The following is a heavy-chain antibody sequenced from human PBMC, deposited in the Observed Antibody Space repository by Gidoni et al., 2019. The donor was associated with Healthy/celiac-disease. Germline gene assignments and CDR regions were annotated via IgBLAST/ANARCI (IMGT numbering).Heavy chain of an antibody. V-gene: IGHV3-15*01. CDR3: TTRYCSSTSCRVF. Sequence: EVQLVESGGGLVKPGGSLRLSCAASGFTFSNAWMSWVRQAPGKGLEWVGRIKSKTDGGTTDYAAPVKGRFTISRDDSKNTLYLQMNSLKTEDTAVYYCTTRYCSSTSCRVFWGQGTMVTVSS. CDR1: GFTFSNAW. CDR2: IKSKTDGGTT. D-gene: IGHD2-2*01. J-gene: IGHJ3*01.